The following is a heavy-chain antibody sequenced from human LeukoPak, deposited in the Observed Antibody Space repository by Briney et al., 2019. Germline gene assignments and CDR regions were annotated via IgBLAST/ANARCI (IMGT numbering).Heavy chain of an antibody. CDR3: ARTPQEYYYDIYFDS. V-gene: IGHV4-38-2*02. Sequence: SATLSLTGTVSGYSISSGYYWGWIRQSPGKGLEWIGNIYHSGTTYYNPSLNSRVPISADTSRNQFSLRLRSVTAADTAVYFCARTPQEYYYDIYFDSWGQGTLVTVSS. J-gene: IGHJ4*02. CDR1: GYSISSGYY. D-gene: IGHD3-22*01. CDR2: IYHSGTT.